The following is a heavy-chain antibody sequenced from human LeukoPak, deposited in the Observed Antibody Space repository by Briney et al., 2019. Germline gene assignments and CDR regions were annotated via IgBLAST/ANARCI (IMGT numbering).Heavy chain of an antibody. J-gene: IGHJ4*02. CDR3: AHGAMYQLDY. Sequence: GGSLRLSCAASGFTFSSHGMSWVRQAPGKWLEWVSGIIGGGGSTYYADSVKGRFTISGDNSRNTLFLQMNSLRAEDTAVYYCAHGAMYQLDYWGQGTLVTVSS. CDR2: IIGGGGST. V-gene: IGHV3-23*01. CDR1: GFTFSSHG. D-gene: IGHD2-2*01.